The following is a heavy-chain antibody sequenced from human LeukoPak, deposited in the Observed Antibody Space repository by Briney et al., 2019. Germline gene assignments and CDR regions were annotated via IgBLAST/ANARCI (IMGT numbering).Heavy chain of an antibody. J-gene: IGHJ4*02. CDR3: ARDLDPYYYDSSGYSGYYFDY. CDR1: GYTFTGYY. D-gene: IGHD3-22*01. Sequence: SVKVSCKASGYTFTGYYMHWVRQAPGQGLEWMGGIIPIFGTANYAQKFQGRVAITADESTSTAYMELSRLRSDDTAVYYCARDLDPYYYDSSGYSGYYFDYWGQGTLVTVSS. CDR2: IIPIFGTA. V-gene: IGHV1-69*13.